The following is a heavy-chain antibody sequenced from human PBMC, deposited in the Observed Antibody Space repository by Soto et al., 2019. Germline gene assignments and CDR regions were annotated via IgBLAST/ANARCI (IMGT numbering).Heavy chain of an antibody. D-gene: IGHD1-7*01. CDR1: GGTFSSYT. V-gene: IGHV1-69*02. CDR3: ARARTGTAYYYYYYGMDV. J-gene: IGHJ6*02. Sequence: QVQLVQSGAEVKKPGSSVKVSCKASGGTFSSYTISWVRQAPGQGLEWMGRIIPILGIANYAQKFQGRVTITADKSTSTAYMELSSLRSEDTAVYYCARARTGTAYYYYYYGMDVWGQGTTVTVSS. CDR2: IIPILGIA.